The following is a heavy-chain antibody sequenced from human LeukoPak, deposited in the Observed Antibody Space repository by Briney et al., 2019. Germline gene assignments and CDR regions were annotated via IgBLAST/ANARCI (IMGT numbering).Heavy chain of an antibody. Sequence: PGRSLRLSCAASGFTFSSYGMHWVRQAPGKGLGWVAVIWYDGSNKYYADSVKGRFTISRDNSKNTLYLQMNSLRAEDTAVYYCARKYSGSYYVAVDYWGQGTLVTVSS. D-gene: IGHD1-26*01. J-gene: IGHJ4*02. V-gene: IGHV3-33*01. CDR2: IWYDGSNK. CDR3: ARKYSGSYYVAVDY. CDR1: GFTFSSYG.